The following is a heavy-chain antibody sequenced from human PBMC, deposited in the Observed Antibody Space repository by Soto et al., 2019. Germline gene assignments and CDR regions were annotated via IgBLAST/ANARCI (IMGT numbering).Heavy chain of an antibody. V-gene: IGHV1-2*02. J-gene: IGHJ6*02. D-gene: IGHD6-25*01. Sequence: QVQLVQSGAEVKKSGASVKVSCKASGYSVSDYFIQWVRQAPGQGLEWAAWINPKSAATNYAKKFQGRVSLTWDTSFSTAYMELTRLRPDDTAVYYCARIKWGLDGYSGMDVWGQGTTVIVSS. CDR3: ARIKWGLDGYSGMDV. CDR2: INPKSAAT. CDR1: GYSVSDYF.